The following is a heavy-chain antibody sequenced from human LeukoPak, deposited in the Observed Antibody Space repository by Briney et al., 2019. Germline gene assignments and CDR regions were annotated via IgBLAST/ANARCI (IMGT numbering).Heavy chain of an antibody. CDR3: AKDMLVSAFGNPPEDYYYYGMDV. Sequence: GGSLRLSCAASGFTFDDYAMHWVRQAPGKGLEWVSGISWNSGSIGYADSVKGRFTISRDNAKNSLYLQMNSLRAEDTALYYCAKDMLVSAFGNPPEDYYYYGMDVWGQGTTVTVSS. CDR2: ISWNSGSI. V-gene: IGHV3-9*01. J-gene: IGHJ6*02. CDR1: GFTFDDYA. D-gene: IGHD3-10*01.